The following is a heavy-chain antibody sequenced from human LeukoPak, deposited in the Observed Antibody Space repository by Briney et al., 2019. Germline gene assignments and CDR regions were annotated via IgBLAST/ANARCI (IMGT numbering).Heavy chain of an antibody. CDR1: GGSISSGDYY. V-gene: IGHV4-30-4*01. Sequence: SETLSLTCTVSGGSISSGDYYWSWMRQPPGKGLEWIGYIYYSGSTYHNPSLKSRVTISVDTSKNQFSLKLSSVTAADTAVYYCAREATVHLDYFDYWGQGTLVTVSS. CDR2: IYYSGST. D-gene: IGHD4-17*01. CDR3: AREATVHLDYFDY. J-gene: IGHJ4*02.